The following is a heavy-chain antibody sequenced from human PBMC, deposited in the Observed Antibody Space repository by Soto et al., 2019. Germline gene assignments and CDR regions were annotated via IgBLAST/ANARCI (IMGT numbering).Heavy chain of an antibody. CDR2: ISPMFGAA. V-gene: IGHV1-69*19. Sequence: QVQLVQSGAEMKKPGSSVKVSCQSSGGTFNTYAMNWVRQAPGQGPEWMGDISPMFGAANYAPKFQGRVTTTADESTGTSYMQLSSLTSEDTALYFCAREVQVHTPAFVYRGQGTLVTVSS. CDR1: GGTFNTYA. D-gene: IGHD3-10*01. CDR3: AREVQVHTPAFVY. J-gene: IGHJ4*02.